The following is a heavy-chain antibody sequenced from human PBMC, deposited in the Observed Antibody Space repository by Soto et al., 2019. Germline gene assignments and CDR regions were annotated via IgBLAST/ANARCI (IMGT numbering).Heavy chain of an antibody. D-gene: IGHD2-8*01. Sequence: SETLSLTCVVSGYSISSGYFWGWIRQPPGKGLEWIGSFYDSGSTYYNPSLKSRVTISADTSKNQFSLQLSSVTAADTAVYYCAGGRGCSDAVCYIDSWGQGTLVTVSS. CDR2: FYDSGST. J-gene: IGHJ4*02. CDR3: AGGRGCSDAVCYIDS. V-gene: IGHV4-38-2*01. CDR1: GYSISSGYF.